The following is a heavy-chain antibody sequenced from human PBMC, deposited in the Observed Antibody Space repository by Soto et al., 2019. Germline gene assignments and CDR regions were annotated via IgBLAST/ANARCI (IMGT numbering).Heavy chain of an antibody. CDR2: IGTAGDT. D-gene: IGHD2-15*01. J-gene: IGHJ4*02. Sequence: ESGGGLVQPGGSLRLSCAASGFTFSSYDMHWVRQATGKGLEWVSAIGTAGDTYYPGSVKGRFTISRENAKNSLYLQMNSLRAGDTAVYYCARSIGYCSGGSCVDFDYWGQGTLVTVSS. V-gene: IGHV3-13*01. CDR1: GFTFSSYD. CDR3: ARSIGYCSGGSCVDFDY.